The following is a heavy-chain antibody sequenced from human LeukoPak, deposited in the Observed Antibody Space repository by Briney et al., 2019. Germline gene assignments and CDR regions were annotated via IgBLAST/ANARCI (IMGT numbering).Heavy chain of an antibody. CDR2: INPSGGST. D-gene: IGHD2-15*01. CDR1: GYTFTTYY. Sequence: ASVKVSCKASGYTFTTYYMHWVRQAPGEGLEWMGIINPSGGSTSYAQKFQGRVTTTRDTSTSTVYMELSSLRSEDTAVYYCAVKGSCSGGSCYSVDYWGQGTLVTVSS. J-gene: IGHJ4*02. V-gene: IGHV1-46*01. CDR3: AVKGSCSGGSCYSVDY.